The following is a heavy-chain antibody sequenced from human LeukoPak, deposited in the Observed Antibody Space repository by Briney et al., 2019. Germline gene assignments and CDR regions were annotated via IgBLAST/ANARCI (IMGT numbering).Heavy chain of an antibody. Sequence: SDTLSLTCTVSGDSISTSKSYWGWIRQPPLKGLEWIGSIYYTGNTYYNASLKSRVTISVDTSKNQFSLKLSSVTAADTAVYYCARDRYSGSYPLDYWGQGTLVTVSA. D-gene: IGHD1-26*01. CDR3: ARDRYSGSYPLDY. V-gene: IGHV4-39*07. J-gene: IGHJ4*02. CDR2: IYYTGNT. CDR1: GDSISTSKSY.